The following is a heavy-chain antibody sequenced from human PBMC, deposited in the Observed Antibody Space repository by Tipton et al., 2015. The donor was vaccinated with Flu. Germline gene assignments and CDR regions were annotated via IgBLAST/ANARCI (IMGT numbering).Heavy chain of an antibody. CDR2: LYSTGNG. Sequence: TLSLTCTVSGVSVSTYYWAWIRQPPGKGLEWIGYLYSTGNGNYNPSLKSRVTISVDTSKNQFSLRLSSVTAADTAMYFCARDPSLGMPEYLDSWGQGTLVTVSS. CDR3: ARDPSLGMPEYLDS. CDR1: GVSVSTYY. D-gene: IGHD2-2*01. V-gene: IGHV4-59*02. J-gene: IGHJ4*02.